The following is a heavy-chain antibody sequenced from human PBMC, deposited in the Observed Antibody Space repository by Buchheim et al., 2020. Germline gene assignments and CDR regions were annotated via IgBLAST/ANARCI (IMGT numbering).Heavy chain of an antibody. CDR1: GGSFSGYY. Sequence: QVQLQQWGAGLLKPSETLSLTCAVYGGSFSGYYWSWIRQPPGKGLEWIGEINHSGSTNYNPSLKSRVTISVDTSKNQFYLKLSSVTAADTAVYYCARVSHYDSSGYRMAKYFQHWGQGTL. CDR3: ARVSHYDSSGYRMAKYFQH. CDR2: INHSGST. J-gene: IGHJ1*01. D-gene: IGHD3-22*01. V-gene: IGHV4-34*01.